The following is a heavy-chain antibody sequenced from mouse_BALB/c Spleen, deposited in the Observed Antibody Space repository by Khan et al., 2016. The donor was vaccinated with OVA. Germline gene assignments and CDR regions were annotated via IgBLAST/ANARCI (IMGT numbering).Heavy chain of an antibody. V-gene: IGHV5-17*02. CDR2: ISSGSSTI. CDR1: GFTFSRFG. CDR3: ARDSNFDY. J-gene: IGHJ2*01. Sequence: EVELVESGGGLVQPGGSRKLSCAASGFTFSRFGMHWVRHAPEKGLEWVAYISSGSSTIYYADTVKGRFTISRDNPKYTLFLQMTSLRSEDTAMYYCARDSNFDYWGQGTTLTVSS.